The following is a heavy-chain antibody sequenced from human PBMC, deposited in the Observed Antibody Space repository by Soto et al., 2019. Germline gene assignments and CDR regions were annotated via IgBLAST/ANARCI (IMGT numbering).Heavy chain of an antibody. V-gene: IGHV3-15*01. J-gene: IGHJ4*02. Sequence: VQLVESGGSLVKPGGSLRLSCAASGFTFSNAWMSWVRQAPGKGLEWVGRIKSKTDGGTTDYAAPVKGRFTISRDDSKNTLYLQMNRLKTEDTAVYYCTVYYDSSGYYLAYWGQGTLVTVSS. CDR3: TVYYDSSGYYLAY. D-gene: IGHD3-22*01. CDR1: GFTFSNAW. CDR2: IKSKTDGGTT.